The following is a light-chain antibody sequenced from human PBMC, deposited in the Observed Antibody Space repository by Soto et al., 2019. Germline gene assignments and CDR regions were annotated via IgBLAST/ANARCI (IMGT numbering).Light chain of an antibody. CDR1: SSDVGGYKY. CDR3: SSYASSATLV. Sequence: QSVPTQPASVSGSPGQSITISCTGTSSDVGGYKYVSWYQHHPDKAPKLIIHEVSSRPSGVSNRFSGSKSGNTASLTISGLQAEDEADYYCSSYASSATLVFGVGTKVTVL. J-gene: IGLJ2*01. V-gene: IGLV2-14*01. CDR2: EVS.